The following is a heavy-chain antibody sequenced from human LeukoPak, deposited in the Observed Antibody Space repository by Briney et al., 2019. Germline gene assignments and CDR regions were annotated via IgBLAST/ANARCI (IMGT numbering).Heavy chain of an antibody. D-gene: IGHD2-15*01. V-gene: IGHV3-7*04. CDR2: IKQDGSVK. CDR1: GFTFSGYW. Sequence: PGGSLRLSCAASGFTFSGYWMMWVRQTPGKGLEWVANIKQDGSVKQYVDSVKGRFTISRDNAKNTLFLQMNSLRAEDTAVYYCARGPFLYCSGGSCPVGVWGKGTTVTISS. J-gene: IGHJ6*04. CDR3: ARGPFLYCSGGSCPVGV.